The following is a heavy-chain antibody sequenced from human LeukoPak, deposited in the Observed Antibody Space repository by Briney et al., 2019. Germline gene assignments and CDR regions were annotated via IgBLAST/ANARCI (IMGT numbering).Heavy chain of an antibody. CDR1: GFAFSNYW. CDR2: INSVESST. J-gene: IGHJ6*03. D-gene: IGHD3-10*01. Sequence: PGGSLRLSCAASGFAFSNYWMHWVRQAPGKGLVWVSRINSVESSTSYADSVKGRFTISRDNAKNTLYLQMNSLRAEDTAVYYCARDMDRYYMDVWGKGTTVTVSS. CDR3: ARDMDRYYMDV. V-gene: IGHV3-74*01.